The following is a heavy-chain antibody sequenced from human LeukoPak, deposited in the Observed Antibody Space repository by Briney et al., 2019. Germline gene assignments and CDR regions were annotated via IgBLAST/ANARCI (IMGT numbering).Heavy chain of an antibody. V-gene: IGHV3-30*18. J-gene: IGHJ5*02. CDR2: ISYDGSNK. CDR3: AKKYSTGLDP. Sequence: GGSLGLSCAASGFTFSSYGMHWVRQAPGKGLEWVAVISYDGSNKYYADSVKGRFTISRDNAKNSLYLQMNSLRAEDTAIYYCAKKYSTGLDPWGQGTLVTVSS. CDR1: GFTFSSYG. D-gene: IGHD1-26*01.